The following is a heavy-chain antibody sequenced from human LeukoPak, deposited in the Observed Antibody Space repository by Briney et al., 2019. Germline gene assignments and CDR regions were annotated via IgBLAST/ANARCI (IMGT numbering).Heavy chain of an antibody. CDR1: GFTFSNAW. V-gene: IGHV3-15*07. CDR3: TSHAAFDP. Sequence: PGGSLRLSCATSGFTFSNAWMNWVRQAPGKGLEWVGRIRSNSDGGTIDYAAPVKGRFTLSRDDSKNTVYLQMNSLKIEDTAVYYCTSHAAFDPWGQGTLVTVSS. CDR2: IRSNSDGGTI. J-gene: IGHJ5*02.